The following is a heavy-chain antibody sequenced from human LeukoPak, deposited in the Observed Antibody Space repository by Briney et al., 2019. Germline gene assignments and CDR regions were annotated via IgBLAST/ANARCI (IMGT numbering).Heavy chain of an antibody. V-gene: IGHV4-34*01. CDR2: INHSGST. CDR3: ARSGYYGSGIDI. CDR1: GWSFSGYY. Sequence: SETLSLTCAVYGWSFSGYYWSWIRQPPGKGLEWIGEINHSGSTNYNPSLKSRVTISVDTSKNQFSLKLSSVTAADTAVYYFARSGYYGSGIDIWGQGTMVTVSS. J-gene: IGHJ3*02. D-gene: IGHD3-10*01.